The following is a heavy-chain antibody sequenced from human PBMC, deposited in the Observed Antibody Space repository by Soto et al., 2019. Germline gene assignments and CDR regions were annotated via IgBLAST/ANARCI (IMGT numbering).Heavy chain of an antibody. Sequence: AAVKVTCKAFGYTFTHFGISWVRQAPGRGLEWRAWISSYNGNTNYAQKFQGRVTMTTDTSTSTAYMELRSLTSDDTAVYYCARGPDPNYFDHWGRGTLVTVSP. CDR1: GYTFTHFG. CDR2: ISSYNGNT. CDR3: ARGPDPNYFDH. J-gene: IGHJ4*01. V-gene: IGHV1-18*01.